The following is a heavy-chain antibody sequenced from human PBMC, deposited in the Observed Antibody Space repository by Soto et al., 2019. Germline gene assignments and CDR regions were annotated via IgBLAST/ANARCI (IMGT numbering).Heavy chain of an antibody. CDR1: GFTFSSYG. D-gene: IGHD6-6*01. V-gene: IGHV3-33*01. Sequence: GGSLRLSCAASGFTFSSYGMHWVRQAPGKGLEWVAVIWYDGSNKYYADSVKGRFTISRDNSKNTLYLQMNSLRAEDTAVYYCARDQSSSSSGLDYWGQGTLVTVSS. CDR2: IWYDGSNK. CDR3: ARDQSSSSSGLDY. J-gene: IGHJ4*02.